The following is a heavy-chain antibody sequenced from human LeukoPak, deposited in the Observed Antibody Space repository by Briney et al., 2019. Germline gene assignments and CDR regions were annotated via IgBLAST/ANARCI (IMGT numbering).Heavy chain of an antibody. Sequence: PGGSLRLSCAASGFTVSSNYMSWVRQAPGKGLEWVSVIYSGGSTYYADSVKGRFTISRDNSKNTLYLQMNSLRAEDTAVYYCAKHLASGSYPGAFDIWGQGTLVTVSS. V-gene: IGHV3-53*01. J-gene: IGHJ3*02. CDR3: AKHLASGSYPGAFDI. D-gene: IGHD1-26*01. CDR2: IYSGGST. CDR1: GFTVSSNY.